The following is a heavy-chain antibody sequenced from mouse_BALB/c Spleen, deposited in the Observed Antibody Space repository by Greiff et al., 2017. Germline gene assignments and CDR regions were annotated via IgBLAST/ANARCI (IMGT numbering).Heavy chain of an antibody. CDR2: INPSNGGT. J-gene: IGHJ3*01. CDR1: GYTFTSYY. D-gene: IGHD1-1*01. CDR3: TRSDYGSRGFAY. Sequence: VQLQQSGAELVKPGASVKLSCKASGYTFTSYYMYWVKQRPGQGLEWIGEINPSNGGTNFNEKFKSKATLTVDKSSSTAYMQLSSLTSEDSAVYYCTRSDYGSRGFAYWGQGTLVTVSA. V-gene: IGHV1S81*02.